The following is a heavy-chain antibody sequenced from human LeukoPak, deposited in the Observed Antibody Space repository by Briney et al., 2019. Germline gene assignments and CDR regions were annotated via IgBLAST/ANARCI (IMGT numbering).Heavy chain of an antibody. V-gene: IGHV3-23*01. D-gene: IGHD3-22*01. J-gene: IGHJ4*02. CDR1: GFTFSTFD. CDR2: ISGAGGTT. Sequence: PGGSLRLSCAASGFTFSTFDMSWVRQATGKGLQWVSTISGAGGTTLFADSVKGRFSISRDNSNNKVFLQMNSLRVEDTAVYYCAKASDFDSSGFPIDVFDFWGQGLLV. CDR3: AKASDFDSSGFPIDVFDF.